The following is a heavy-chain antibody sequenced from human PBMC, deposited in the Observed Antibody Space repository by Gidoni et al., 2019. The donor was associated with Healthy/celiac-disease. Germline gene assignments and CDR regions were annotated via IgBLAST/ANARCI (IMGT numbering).Heavy chain of an antibody. J-gene: IGHJ5*02. D-gene: IGHD6-13*01. Sequence: QVQLQQWGAGLLKPSETLSLTCAVYGGSFSGYYWSWIRQPPGKGLEWIGEINHSGSTNYNPSFKSRVTISVDTSKNQFSLKLSSVTAADTAVYYCARGPYSSSWYRSWGQGTLVTVSS. V-gene: IGHV4-34*01. CDR3: ARGPYSSSWYRS. CDR1: GGSFSGYY. CDR2: INHSGST.